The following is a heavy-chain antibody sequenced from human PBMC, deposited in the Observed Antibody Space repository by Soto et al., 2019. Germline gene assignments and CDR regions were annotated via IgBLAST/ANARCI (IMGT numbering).Heavy chain of an antibody. J-gene: IGHJ6*02. CDR3: ARCSSTSYLYYYGMDV. CDR1: GGSISSYY. Sequence: SETLSLTCTVSGGSISSYYWSWIRQPPWKGLEWIGYIYYSGSTNYNPSLKSRVTISVDTSKNQFSLKLSSVTAADTAVYYCARCSSTSYLYYYGMDVWGQGTTVTVSS. V-gene: IGHV4-59*08. CDR2: IYYSGST. D-gene: IGHD2-2*01.